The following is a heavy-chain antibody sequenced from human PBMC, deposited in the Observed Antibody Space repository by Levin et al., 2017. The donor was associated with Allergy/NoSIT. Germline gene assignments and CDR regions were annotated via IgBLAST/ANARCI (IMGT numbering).Heavy chain of an antibody. CDR1: GFTFSSYA. Sequence: GGSLRLSCAASGFTFSSYAMHWVRQAPGKGLEWVAVISYDGSNKYYADSVKGRFTISRDNSKNTLYLQMNSLRAEDTAVYYCASLVPAANAFDSWGQGTMVTVSS. J-gene: IGHJ3*02. CDR3: ASLVPAANAFDS. V-gene: IGHV3-30-3*01. CDR2: ISYDGSNK. D-gene: IGHD2-2*01.